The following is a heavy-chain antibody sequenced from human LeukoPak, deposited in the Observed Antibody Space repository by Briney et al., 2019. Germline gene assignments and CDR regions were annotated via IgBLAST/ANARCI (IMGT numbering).Heavy chain of an antibody. CDR1: GFTFSSYA. Sequence: GGSLRLSCAASGFTFSSYAMSWVRQAPGKGLEWVSAISGSGGSTYYADSVKGRFTISRDNSKNTLYLQMNSLRAEDTAVYYCAKAGIAAAGTEKGFAIDYWGQGTLVTVSS. CDR2: ISGSGGST. J-gene: IGHJ4*02. D-gene: IGHD6-13*01. V-gene: IGHV3-23*01. CDR3: AKAGIAAAGTEKGFAIDY.